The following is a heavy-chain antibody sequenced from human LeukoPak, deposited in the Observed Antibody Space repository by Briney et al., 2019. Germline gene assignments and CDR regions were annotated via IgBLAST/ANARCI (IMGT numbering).Heavy chain of an antibody. V-gene: IGHV4-59*12. CDR1: GGSISSYY. J-gene: IGHJ4*02. Sequence: SETLSLTCTVSGGSISSYYLNWIRQPPGKGLEWIGYIYYSGSTNYSPSLKSRVTISVDTSKNQFSLKLSSVTAADTAVYYCAGGYYYDYFDYWGQGTLVTVSS. CDR2: IYYSGST. D-gene: IGHD3-22*01. CDR3: AGGYYYDYFDY.